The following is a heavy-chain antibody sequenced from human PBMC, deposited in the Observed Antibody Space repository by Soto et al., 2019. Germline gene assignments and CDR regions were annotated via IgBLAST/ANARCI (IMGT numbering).Heavy chain of an antibody. CDR2: IYHSGST. CDR3: ARGGSSWTGNWFDP. Sequence: SETLSLTCAVSRGSISSGAYSWRRIRQPPGKGLEWIGYIYHSGSTYYTPSLKRRVTISVDRSKDQFYLKLSSVTAADTAVYYCARGGSSWTGNWFDPWGQGTLVTVSS. D-gene: IGHD6-13*01. V-gene: IGHV4-30-2*01. J-gene: IGHJ5*02. CDR1: RGSISSGAYS.